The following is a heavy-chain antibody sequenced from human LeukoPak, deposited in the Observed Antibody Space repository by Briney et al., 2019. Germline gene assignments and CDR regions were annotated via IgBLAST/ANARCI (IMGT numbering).Heavy chain of an antibody. CDR1: GGSISSYY. D-gene: IGHD5-24*01. V-gene: IGHV4-59*01. CDR2: IYYGGST. CDR3: AREGGLQLGAFDI. J-gene: IGHJ3*02. Sequence: PSETLSLTCTVSGGSISSYYWSWIRQPPGKGLEWIGYIYYGGSTNYNPSLKSRVTISVDTSKNQFSLKLSSVTAADTAVYYCAREGGLQLGAFDIWGQGTMVTVSS.